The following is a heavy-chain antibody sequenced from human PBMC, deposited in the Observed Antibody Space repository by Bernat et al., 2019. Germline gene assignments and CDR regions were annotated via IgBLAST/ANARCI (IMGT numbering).Heavy chain of an antibody. CDR1: GFTFSSYG. Sequence: QVQLVESGGGVVQPGRSLRLSCAASGFTFSSYGMHWVRQAPGKGLEWVAVIWYDGSNKYYADSVKGRFTISRDNSKNTLYLQMNSLRAEDTAVYYCARGSNGPDYYYYYMDVWGNGTTVTVSS. CDR3: ARGSNGPDYYYYYMDV. D-gene: IGHD2-8*01. CDR2: IWYDGSNK. V-gene: IGHV3-33*01. J-gene: IGHJ6*03.